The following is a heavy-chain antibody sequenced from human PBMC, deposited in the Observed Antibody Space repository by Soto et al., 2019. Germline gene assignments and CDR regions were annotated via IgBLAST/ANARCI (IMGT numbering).Heavy chain of an antibody. V-gene: IGHV1-69*01. D-gene: IGHD3-22*01. CDR2: IMPIFGSA. Sequence: QVQLVQSGAEVKKPGSSVKVSCKASGGTFSSYAISWVRQAPGLGLEWMGGIMPIFGSANYAQTFQGRVTITTDESTRTAYMDLSSLRSEDTAVYYCARRADYYDSSGYPGYYYYGVDVWGQGTTVTVSS. J-gene: IGHJ6*02. CDR1: GGTFSSYA. CDR3: ARRADYYDSSGYPGYYYYGVDV.